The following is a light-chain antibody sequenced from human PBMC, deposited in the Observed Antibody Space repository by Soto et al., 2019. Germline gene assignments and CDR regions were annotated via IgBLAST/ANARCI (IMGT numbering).Light chain of an antibody. CDR2: SAS. V-gene: IGKV1-39*01. CDR3: QQSSLSRA. CDR1: QSIASN. Sequence: DIQMTQSPSSLSASVGDRVTITCRASQSIASNLNWYQQKPGKVPKLLIYSASSLQSGVPSRFSRSRSGTDFTLTIISLQPEDFAYYYCQQSSLSRAFGPGTRVHIK. J-gene: IGKJ3*01.